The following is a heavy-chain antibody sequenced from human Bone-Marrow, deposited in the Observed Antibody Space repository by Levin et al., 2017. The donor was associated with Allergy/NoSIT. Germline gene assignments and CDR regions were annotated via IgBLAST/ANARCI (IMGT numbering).Heavy chain of an antibody. V-gene: IGHV3-21*01. CDR3: ARDRWVAASDY. CDR1: GFTFSSYS. Sequence: GGSLRLSCAASGFTFSSYSMNWVRQAPGKGLEWVSSISSSSSYIYYADSVKGRFTISRDNAKNSLYLQMNSLRAEDTAVYYCARDRWVAASDYWGQGPLVTVSS. J-gene: IGHJ4*02. CDR2: ISSSSSYI. D-gene: IGHD2-15*01.